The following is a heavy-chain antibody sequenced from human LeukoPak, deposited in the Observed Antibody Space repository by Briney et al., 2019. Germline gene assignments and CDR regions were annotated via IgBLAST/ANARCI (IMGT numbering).Heavy chain of an antibody. CDR3: TTGNSIEVKDAFDI. J-gene: IGHJ3*02. Sequence: PGGSLRLSCVASGFTFSDYAMHWVRQAPGKGLEWVGRIKSKADGGTTDYAARVEGIFFVSRDDSKNTVYLQLNSLKTEDTAVYYRTTGNSIEVKDAFDIWGQGTMVTVSS. CDR1: GFTFSDYA. V-gene: IGHV3-15*01. CDR2: IKSKADGGTT. D-gene: IGHD4-23*01.